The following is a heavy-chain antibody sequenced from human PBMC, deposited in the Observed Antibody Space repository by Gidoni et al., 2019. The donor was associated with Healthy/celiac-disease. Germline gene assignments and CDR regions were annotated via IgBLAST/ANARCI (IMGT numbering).Heavy chain of an antibody. CDR1: GGSISSSSYY. D-gene: IGHD3-16*02. CDR3: ARHSLLPHAFDI. V-gene: IGHV4-39*01. Sequence: QLQLQESGPGLVKPSETLSLTCTVSGGSISSSSYYWGWIRQPPGKGLEWIGSSYYSGSTYYNPSLKSRVTISVDTSKNQFSLKLSSVTAADTAVYYCARHSLLPHAFDIWGQGTMVTVSS. CDR2: SYYSGST. J-gene: IGHJ3*02.